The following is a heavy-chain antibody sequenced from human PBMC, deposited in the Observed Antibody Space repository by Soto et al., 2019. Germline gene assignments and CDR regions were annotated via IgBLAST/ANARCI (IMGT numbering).Heavy chain of an antibody. Sequence: SETLSLTCAVYGGSFSGYYWSWIRQPPGKGLEWIGEINHSGSTNYNPSLKSRVTISVDTSKNQFSLKLSSVTAADTAVYYCARLLFPNWFDPWGQGTLVTVSS. V-gene: IGHV4-34*01. J-gene: IGHJ5*02. CDR1: GGSFSGYY. CDR2: INHSGST. CDR3: ARLLFPNWFDP.